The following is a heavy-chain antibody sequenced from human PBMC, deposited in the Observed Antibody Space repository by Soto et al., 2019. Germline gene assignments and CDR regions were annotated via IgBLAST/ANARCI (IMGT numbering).Heavy chain of an antibody. CDR3: ARFAAAGTPTYYYYYGMDV. Sequence: GGSLRLSCAASGFTFSSYSMNWVRQAPGKGLEWVSYISSSSSTIYYADSVKGRFTISRDNAKNSLYLQMNSLRDEDTAVYYCARFAAAGTPTYYYYYGMDVWGQGTTVTVSS. CDR1: GFTFSSYS. CDR2: ISSSSSTI. V-gene: IGHV3-48*02. D-gene: IGHD6-13*01. J-gene: IGHJ6*02.